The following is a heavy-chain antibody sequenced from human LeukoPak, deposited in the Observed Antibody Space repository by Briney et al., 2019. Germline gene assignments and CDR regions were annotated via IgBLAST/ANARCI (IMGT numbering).Heavy chain of an antibody. CDR3: ARDPYSGSYGDSYYYYMDV. Sequence: TGGSLRLSCAASGFTFSSNGMSWVRQAPGKGLEWVSSITSTGSYTFYADSVKGRFTISRDNAKNSLYLQMNSLRAEDTAIYYCARDPYSGSYGDSYYYYMDVWGKGTTVTISS. J-gene: IGHJ6*03. V-gene: IGHV3-21*01. CDR1: GFTFSSNG. CDR2: ITSTGSYT. D-gene: IGHD1-26*01.